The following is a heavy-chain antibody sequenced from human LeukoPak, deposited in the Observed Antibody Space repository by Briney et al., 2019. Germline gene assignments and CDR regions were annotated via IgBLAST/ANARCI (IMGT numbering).Heavy chain of an antibody. D-gene: IGHD1-26*01. V-gene: IGHV3-64*01. CDR1: GFTFSSYA. Sequence: GGSLRLSCAASGFTFSSYAMHWVRQAPGNGLENVSAISSNGGSTYDANSVKGRFTISRDNSKNTLYLQMGSLRAEDMAVYYCARGRGSWPRCFFDYWGQGTLVTVSS. J-gene: IGHJ4*02. CDR3: ARGRGSWPRCFFDY. CDR2: ISSNGGST.